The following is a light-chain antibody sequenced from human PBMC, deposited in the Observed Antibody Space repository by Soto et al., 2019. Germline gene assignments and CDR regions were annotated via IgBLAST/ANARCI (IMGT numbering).Light chain of an antibody. CDR3: SSYGGTNNPYV. V-gene: IGLV2-8*01. CDR2: EVN. CDR1: TSDVGAYNY. Sequence: QSALTQPPSASGSPGQSVTISCTGSTSDVGAYNYVAWYQQHPGKAPKLIIYEVNKRPSGVPDRFSGSKSGNTASLTVSGLQPDDEAVYYCSSYGGTNNPYVPGTGTK. J-gene: IGLJ1*01.